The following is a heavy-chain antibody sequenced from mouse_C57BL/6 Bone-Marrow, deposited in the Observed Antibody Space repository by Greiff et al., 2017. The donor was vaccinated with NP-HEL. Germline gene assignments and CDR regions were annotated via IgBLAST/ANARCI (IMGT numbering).Heavy chain of an antibody. CDR3: RDYYGFDY. V-gene: IGHV1-83*01. CDR1: YTFTDYYV. Sequence: VQLQQSGPELVKPGASVKMSCKASGYTFTDYYVHWVKQKPGKGLEWIGEIYPGSGNTYYNEKFKGKATLTADTSSSTAYMQLSSLTSEDSAVYFCARDYYGFDYWGQGTTLTVSS. J-gene: IGHJ2*01. CDR2: YPGSGNTY. D-gene: IGHD1-1*01.